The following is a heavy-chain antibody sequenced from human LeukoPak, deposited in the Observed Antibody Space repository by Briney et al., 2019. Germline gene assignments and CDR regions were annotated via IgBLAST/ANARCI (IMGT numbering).Heavy chain of an antibody. J-gene: IGHJ5*01. V-gene: IGHV4-39*07. Sequence: SETLSLTCTVSGDSIITINSYWAYIRQPPGKGLEWIGSIYYSGSTYYNPSLRGRVTISADTSKNQFSLKLNSVTAADTAVYYCARVSRIAAVQNWFDPWGQGTTVTVSS. CDR3: ARVSRIAAVQNWFDP. CDR1: GDSIITINSY. CDR2: IYYSGST. D-gene: IGHD6-13*01.